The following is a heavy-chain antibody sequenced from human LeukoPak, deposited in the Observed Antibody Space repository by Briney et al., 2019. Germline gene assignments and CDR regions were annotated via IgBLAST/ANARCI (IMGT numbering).Heavy chain of an antibody. CDR2: IRYDGSNK. V-gene: IGHV3-30*02. D-gene: IGHD4-23*01. J-gene: IGHJ3*02. CDR3: ARDRPLPTVVTPNDAFDI. CDR1: GFTFSSYG. Sequence: GGSLRLSCAASGFTFSSYGMHWVRQAPGKGLEWVAFIRYDGSNKYYADSVKGRFTISRDNSKNTLYLQMNSLRAEDTAVYYCARDRPLPTVVTPNDAFDIWGQGTMVTVSS.